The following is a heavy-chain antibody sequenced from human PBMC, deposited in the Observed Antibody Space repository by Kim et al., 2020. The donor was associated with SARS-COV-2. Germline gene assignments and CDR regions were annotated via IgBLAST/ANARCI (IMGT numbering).Heavy chain of an antibody. CDR3: ARASDWYPD. Sequence: GRLTDHADSVKGRLTISRANAKNTLNLQMNSLRYEDTAMFYCARASDWYPDWGQGTLVTVSS. D-gene: IGHD6-19*01. CDR2: GRLT. V-gene: IGHV3-74*01. J-gene: IGHJ4*02.